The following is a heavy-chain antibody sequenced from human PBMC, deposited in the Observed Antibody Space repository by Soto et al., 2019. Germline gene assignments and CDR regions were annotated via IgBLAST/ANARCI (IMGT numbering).Heavy chain of an antibody. D-gene: IGHD1-1*01. Sequence: EVQLVESGGGLVQPGRSLRLSCAASGFTFDDYAMHWVRQAPGKGLEWVSGISWNSGSIGDADSVKGRFTISRDNAKNSLYLQMNSLRAEDTALYYCAKGTTLFTDYYMDVWGKGTTVTVSS. J-gene: IGHJ6*03. CDR3: AKGTTLFTDYYMDV. V-gene: IGHV3-9*01. CDR1: GFTFDDYA. CDR2: ISWNSGSI.